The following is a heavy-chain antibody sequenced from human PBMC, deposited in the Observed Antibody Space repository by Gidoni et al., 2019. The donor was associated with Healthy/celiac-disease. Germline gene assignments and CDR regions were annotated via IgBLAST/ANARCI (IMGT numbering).Heavy chain of an antibody. J-gene: IGHJ5*02. CDR3: ARDGMVGATLKSGSNWFDP. Sequence: QVQLVQPGAEVNTPGASVKVSCKASGYTFTGYHLHWVRQAPGQGLEWMGWINPSSGGTNYAQKFQDRVTMTRDTSISTAYMELSRLRSDDTAVYYWARDGMVGATLKSGSNWFDPWGQGTLVTVSS. D-gene: IGHD1-26*01. V-gene: IGHV1-2*02. CDR2: INPSSGGT. CDR1: GYTFTGYH.